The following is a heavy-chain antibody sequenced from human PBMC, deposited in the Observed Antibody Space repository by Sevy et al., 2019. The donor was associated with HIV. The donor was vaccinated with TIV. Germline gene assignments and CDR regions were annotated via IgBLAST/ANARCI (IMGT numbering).Heavy chain of an antibody. V-gene: IGHV3-23*01. CDR3: AKGGGGHYDPDEIGYYFYYYNMDV. D-gene: IGHD3-22*01. CDR1: GFSFDSYG. Sequence: GGSLRLSCAVSGFSFDSYGMTWVRQAPGKGLEWVSGISGSGTRTYYADSVKGRFIISRDNSKNTLYLQMNSLRSEDTAIYYGAKGGGGHYDPDEIGYYFYYYNMDVWGNGTTVTVSS. CDR2: ISGSGTRT. J-gene: IGHJ6*03.